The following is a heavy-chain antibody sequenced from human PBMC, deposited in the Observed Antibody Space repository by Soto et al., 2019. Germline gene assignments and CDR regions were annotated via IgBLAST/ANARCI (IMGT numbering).Heavy chain of an antibody. Sequence: QVQLVQSGAEVKKPGASVKVSCKASGYTFTSYGISWVRQAPGQGLEWMGWISAYNGNTNYAQKLQGRVTMTTDTSPSTSDMERRSLRSDDTAVSYCARDKGDGSGSYYGSWGQGTLVTVSS. V-gene: IGHV1-18*01. J-gene: IGHJ5*02. CDR1: GYTFTSYG. CDR2: ISAYNGNT. CDR3: ARDKGDGSGSYYGS. D-gene: IGHD3-10*01.